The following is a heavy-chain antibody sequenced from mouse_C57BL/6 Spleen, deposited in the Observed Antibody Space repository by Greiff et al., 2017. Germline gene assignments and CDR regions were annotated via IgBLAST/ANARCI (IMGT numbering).Heavy chain of an antibody. V-gene: IGHV1-82*01. CDR3: AITTVVAWYFDV. CDR2: IYPGDGDT. CDR1: GYAFSSSW. Sequence: VQLQQSGPELVKPGASVKISCKASGYAFSSSWMNWVKQRPGKGLERIGRIYPGDGDTNYNGKFKGKATLTADKSSSTAYMQLSSLTSEDSAVYFCAITTVVAWYFDVWGTGTTVTVSS. J-gene: IGHJ1*03. D-gene: IGHD1-1*01.